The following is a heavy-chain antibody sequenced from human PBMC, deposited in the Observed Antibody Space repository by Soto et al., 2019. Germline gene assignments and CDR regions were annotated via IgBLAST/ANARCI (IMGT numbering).Heavy chain of an antibody. D-gene: IGHD6-19*01. Sequence: QVQLQESGPGLVKPSGTLSLTCAVSGGSISSSNWWSWVRQPPGKGLEWIGEIYHSGSTNYNPSLKSRFTTSVDKSKNQFSLKLSSVTAADPAVYYCAREAVAGDFDYWGQGTLVTVSS. CDR2: IYHSGST. V-gene: IGHV4-4*02. CDR3: AREAVAGDFDY. CDR1: GGSISSSNW. J-gene: IGHJ4*02.